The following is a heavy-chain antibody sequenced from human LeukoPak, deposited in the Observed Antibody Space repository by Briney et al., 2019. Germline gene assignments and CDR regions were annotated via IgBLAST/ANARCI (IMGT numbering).Heavy chain of an antibody. Sequence: PXGSLRLSCAASGFTFSSYAMSWVRQAPGKGLEWVSAISGSGGSTYYADSVKGRLTISRDNSKNTLYLQMNSLRAEDTAVYYCAKERGGQWLVRVVDYWGQGTLVTVSS. CDR1: GFTFSSYA. J-gene: IGHJ4*02. CDR3: AKERGGQWLVRVVDY. D-gene: IGHD6-19*01. V-gene: IGHV3-23*01. CDR2: ISGSGGST.